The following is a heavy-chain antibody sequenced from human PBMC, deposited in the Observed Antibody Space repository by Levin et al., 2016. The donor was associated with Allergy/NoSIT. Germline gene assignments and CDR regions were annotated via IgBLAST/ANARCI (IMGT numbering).Heavy chain of an antibody. D-gene: IGHD2-2*01. CDR1: GGSMNSPTW. J-gene: IGHJ5*02. Sequence: GSLRLSCSVSGGSMNSPTWWSWVRQSPGKGLEWIGYIYYSGDTDYNPSLKSRVTISIDTSKNQFSLRLSSVTAADTAVYYCAGQELPAAMSSSWFDPWGQGTLVTVSS. CDR2: IYYSGDT. V-gene: IGHV4-59*08. CDR3: AGQELPAAMSSSWFDP.